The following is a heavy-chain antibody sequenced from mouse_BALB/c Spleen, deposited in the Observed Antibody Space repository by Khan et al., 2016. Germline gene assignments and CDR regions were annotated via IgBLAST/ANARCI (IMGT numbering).Heavy chain of an antibody. CDR2: ISYSGST. J-gene: IGHJ2*01. D-gene: IGHD4-1*02. V-gene: IGHV3-2*02. Sequence: EVQLQESGPGLVKPSQSLSLTCTVSGYSITSDYAWNWIRQFPGNKLEWMGYISYSGSTSYNPSLQSRISITRDTSKNQSFLQLNSVTTEDTVTYNCASRNWDVDYWGQGTTLTVSS. CDR3: ASRNWDVDY. CDR1: GYSITSDYA.